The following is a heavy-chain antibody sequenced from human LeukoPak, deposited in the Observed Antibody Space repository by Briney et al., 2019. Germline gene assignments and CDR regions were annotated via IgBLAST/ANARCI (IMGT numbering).Heavy chain of an antibody. CDR1: GYTFTSYG. D-gene: IGHD3-9*01. J-gene: IGHJ5*02. CDR3: ARCNPIAHRLVIIENWFDP. CDR2: ISAYNGNT. V-gene: IGHV1-18*01. Sequence: ASVKVSCKASGYTFTSYGISWVRQAPGQGLEWMGWISAYNGNTNYAQKLQGRVTMTTDTSTSTAYMELRSLRSDDTAVYYCARCNPIAHRLVIIENWFDPWGQGTLVTVSS.